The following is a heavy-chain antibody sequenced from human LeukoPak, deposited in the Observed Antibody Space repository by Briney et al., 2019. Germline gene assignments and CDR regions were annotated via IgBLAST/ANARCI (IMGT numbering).Heavy chain of an antibody. CDR3: ARDGGVSGYDLLDY. CDR1: GFTFSSFW. J-gene: IGHJ4*02. Sequence: GGSLRLSCAASGFTFSSFWMTWVRQAPGKGLEWVANINQDGSEKYYVDSVKGRFTISRDNAKDSVYLQMNSLRAEDTAVYYCARDGGVSGYDLLDYWGQGTLVTVSS. V-gene: IGHV3-7*01. D-gene: IGHD5-12*01. CDR2: INQDGSEK.